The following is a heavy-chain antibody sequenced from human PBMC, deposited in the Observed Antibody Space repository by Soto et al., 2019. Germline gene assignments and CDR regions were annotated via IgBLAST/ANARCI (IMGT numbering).Heavy chain of an antibody. CDR2: IIPIFGTA. D-gene: IGHD3-22*01. J-gene: IGHJ4*02. CDR1: GGTFSSYA. V-gene: IGHV1-69*06. CDR3: ARDPYYYDSSGYLHY. Sequence: SVKVSCKASGGTFSSYAISWVRQAPGQGLEWMGGIIPIFGTANYAQKFQGRVTITADKSTSTAYMELSSLRSEDTAVYYCARDPYYYDSSGYLHYWGQGTLVTVSS.